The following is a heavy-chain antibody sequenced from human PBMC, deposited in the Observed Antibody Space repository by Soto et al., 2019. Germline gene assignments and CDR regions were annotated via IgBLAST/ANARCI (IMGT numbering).Heavy chain of an antibody. CDR3: ARDRLANWFDP. J-gene: IGHJ5*02. CDR1: GGSISTYY. Sequence: QVQLQESGPGLVKPSETLSLTCTVSGGSISTYYWSWIRQPPGKGLEWIGYIYYSGGTNYNPSLKSRVTISLDTSKNQFSLKLSSVTAADTAVYYCARDRLANWFDPWGQGTLVTVSS. D-gene: IGHD3-9*01. V-gene: IGHV4-59*01. CDR2: IYYSGGT.